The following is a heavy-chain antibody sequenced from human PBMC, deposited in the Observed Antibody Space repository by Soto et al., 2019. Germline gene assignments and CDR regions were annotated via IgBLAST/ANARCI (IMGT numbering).Heavy chain of an antibody. J-gene: IGHJ5*02. D-gene: IGHD4-17*01. Sequence: PSETLSLTCTVSVGSITGYYWSWIRQSPGKGLEWIGCSYYTGATNYNPSLKSRVTILVYTSKNQFSLKLSSVTAGDTAVYYCARRAASYGGNFLGWFDPWGQGTLVNVSS. V-gene: IGHV4-59*08. CDR2: SYYTGAT. CDR1: VGSITGYY. CDR3: ARRAASYGGNFLGWFDP.